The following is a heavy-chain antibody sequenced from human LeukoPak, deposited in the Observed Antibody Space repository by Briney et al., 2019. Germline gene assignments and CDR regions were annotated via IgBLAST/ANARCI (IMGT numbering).Heavy chain of an antibody. V-gene: IGHV3-23*01. CDR1: GFTLSNYA. CDR2: ISGSSLTI. CDR3: AKDRTGYYDTSPDFDY. J-gene: IGHJ4*02. D-gene: IGHD3-22*01. Sequence: AGGSLRLSCAASGFTLSNYAMTWVRQAPGKGLEWVSVISGSSLTIYYADPVKGRFTISRDNSKNTVYLKMNSLRAEDTAVYYCAKDRTGYYDTSPDFDYWGQGTLVTVSS.